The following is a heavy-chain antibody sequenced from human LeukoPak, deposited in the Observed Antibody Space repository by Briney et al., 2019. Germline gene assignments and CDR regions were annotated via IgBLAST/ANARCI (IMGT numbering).Heavy chain of an antibody. CDR2: IWYDGSNK. CDR1: GFTFNDYA. V-gene: IGHV3-33*08. Sequence: GGSLRLSCAVSGFTFNDYAMNWVRQAPGKGLEWVAVIWYDGSNKYYADSVKGRFTISRDNAKNSLYLQMHSLRAEDTAVYYCASGIITMVRGVILDYFDYWGQGTLVTVSS. J-gene: IGHJ4*02. CDR3: ASGIITMVRGVILDYFDY. D-gene: IGHD3-10*01.